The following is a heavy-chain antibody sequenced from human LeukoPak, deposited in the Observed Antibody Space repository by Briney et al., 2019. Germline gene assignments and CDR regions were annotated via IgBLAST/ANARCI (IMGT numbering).Heavy chain of an antibody. CDR3: ARDPTRGDFILSTLKDAFDI. D-gene: IGHD3-10*01. CDR1: GYTFTGYY. V-gene: IGHV1-2*02. Sequence: ASVKVSCKASGYTFTGYYMHWVRQAPGQGLEWMGWINPNSGGTNYAQKFQGRVTMTRDTSISTAYMELSRLRSHDTAVYYCARDPTRGDFILSTLKDAFDIWGQGTMVTVSS. J-gene: IGHJ3*02. CDR2: INPNSGGT.